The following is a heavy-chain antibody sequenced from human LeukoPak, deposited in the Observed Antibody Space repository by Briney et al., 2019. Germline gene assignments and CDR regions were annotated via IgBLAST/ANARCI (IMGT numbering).Heavy chain of an antibody. CDR2: IYSGGST. CDR3: AREVVAAAGTGAFDY. V-gene: IGHV3-66*01. D-gene: IGHD6-13*01. J-gene: IGHJ4*02. Sequence: GGSLRLSCAASGFTVSSNHINWVRQAPGKGLEWVSVIYSGGSTYYADSVKGRFTISRGNSKNTLYLQMNSLRAEDTAVYYCAREVVAAAGTGAFDYWGQGTLVTVSS. CDR1: GFTVSSNH.